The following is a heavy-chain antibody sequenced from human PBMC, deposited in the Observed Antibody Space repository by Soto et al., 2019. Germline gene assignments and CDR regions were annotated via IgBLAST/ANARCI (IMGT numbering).Heavy chain of an antibody. CDR3: ARISNLPIAAAGTDY. CDR2: IYYSGST. Sequence: QLQLQESGPGLVKPSETLSLTCTVSGGSISSSSYYWGWIRQPPGKGLEWIGSIYYSGSTYYNPSLKSRVTISVDTSKNQFSLKLSSVTAADTAVYYCARISNLPIAAAGTDYWGQGTLVTVSS. V-gene: IGHV4-39*01. CDR1: GGSISSSSYY. J-gene: IGHJ4*02. D-gene: IGHD6-13*01.